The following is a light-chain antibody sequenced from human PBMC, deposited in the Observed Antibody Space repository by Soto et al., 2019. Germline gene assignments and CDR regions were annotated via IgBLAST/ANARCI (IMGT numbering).Light chain of an antibody. CDR1: VSNIGRYS. J-gene: IGLJ2*01. Sequence: QPVLTQPPSASGTPGQRVTISCSGGVSNIGRYSVKWYQQVPGTAPKLLIYGSDQRPSGVPDRFSGSTSGTSASLAISGHQSEDEADYYCATWDDSLNGVIFGGGTKLTVL. CDR3: ATWDDSLNGVI. CDR2: GSD. V-gene: IGLV1-44*01.